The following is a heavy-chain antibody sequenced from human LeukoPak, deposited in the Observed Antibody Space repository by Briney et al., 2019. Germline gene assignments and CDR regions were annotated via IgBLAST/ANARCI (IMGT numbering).Heavy chain of an antibody. J-gene: IGHJ4*02. Sequence: ASVTVSCKASGGTFSSYAISWVRQAPGQGLEWMGGIIPIFGTANYAQKFQGRVTITTDESTSTAYMELSSLRSEDTAVYYCALGYSYNSIYFDYWGQGTLVTVSS. V-gene: IGHV1-69*05. D-gene: IGHD5-18*01. CDR1: GGTFSSYA. CDR2: IIPIFGTA. CDR3: ALGYSYNSIYFDY.